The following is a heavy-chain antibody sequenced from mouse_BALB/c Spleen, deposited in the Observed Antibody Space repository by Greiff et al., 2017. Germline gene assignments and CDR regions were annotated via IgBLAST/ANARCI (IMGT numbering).Heavy chain of an antibody. Sequence: QVQLKESGPGLVAPSQSLSITCTVSGFSLTSYGVHWVRQPPGKGLEWLGVIWAGGSTNYNSALMSRLSISKDNSKSQVFLKMNSLQTDDTAMYYCARDYYGSRSGFAYWGQGTLVTVSA. D-gene: IGHD1-1*01. J-gene: IGHJ3*01. CDR2: IWAGGST. CDR3: ARDYYGSRSGFAY. V-gene: IGHV2-9*02. CDR1: GFSLTSYG.